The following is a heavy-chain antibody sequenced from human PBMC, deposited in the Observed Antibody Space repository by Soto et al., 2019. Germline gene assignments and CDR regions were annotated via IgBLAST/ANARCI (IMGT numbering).Heavy chain of an antibody. CDR2: ISSSSSYI. D-gene: IGHD6-6*01. Sequence: EVQLVESGGGLVKPGGSLRLSCAASGFTFSSYSMNWVRQAPGKGLEWVSSISSSSSYIYYADSVKGRFTISRDNAKHSLYLQMNSLRAEDTAVYYCARDQYSSSAGQLYWGQGTLVTVSS. CDR3: ARDQYSSSAGQLY. J-gene: IGHJ4*02. V-gene: IGHV3-21*01. CDR1: GFTFSSYS.